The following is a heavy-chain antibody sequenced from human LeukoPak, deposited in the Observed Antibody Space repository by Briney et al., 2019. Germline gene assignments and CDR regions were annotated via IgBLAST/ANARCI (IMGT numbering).Heavy chain of an antibody. J-gene: IGHJ6*02. CDR2: ISGSGGYI. D-gene: IGHD6-13*01. CDR3: ARDSPMYSSSWFGRGYYYGMDV. CDR1: GFTFSSYS. Sequence: GGSLRLSCAASGFTFSSYSMTWVRQAPGKGLEWVSSISGSGGYIYYADSVKGRFTISRDNAKNSLYLQMNSLRAEDTAVYSCARDSPMYSSSWFGRGYYYGMDVWGQGTTVTVSS. V-gene: IGHV3-21*01.